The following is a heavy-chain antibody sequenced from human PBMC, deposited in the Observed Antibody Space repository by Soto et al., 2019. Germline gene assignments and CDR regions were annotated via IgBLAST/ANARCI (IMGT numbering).Heavy chain of an antibody. CDR3: ARGQTGYSSSWAIDY. CDR2: IDYSGST. Sequence: PAGTLSLTCTVSGGSVSSVSHYWSWILQPPGKGLEWLGDIDYSGSTNYTPSLKSRVTISVDTSKNQFSLKMSSVTAADTAVYYCARGQTGYSSSWAIDYWGQGTLVTVSS. CDR1: GGSVSSVSHY. J-gene: IGHJ4*02. D-gene: IGHD6-13*01. V-gene: IGHV4-61*01.